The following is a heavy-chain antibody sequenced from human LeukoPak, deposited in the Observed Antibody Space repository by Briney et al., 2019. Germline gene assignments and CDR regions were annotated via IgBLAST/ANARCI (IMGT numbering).Heavy chain of an antibody. D-gene: IGHD3-10*01. CDR2: IWYDGSNK. J-gene: IGHJ4*02. V-gene: IGHV3-33*01. Sequence: GGSLRLSCAASGFTFSSYGMHWVRQAPGKGLEWVAVIWYDGSNKYYADSVEGRFTISRDNSKNTLYLQMNSLRAEDTAVYYCARDQRVGYFDYWGQGTLVTVSS. CDR3: ARDQRVGYFDY. CDR1: GFTFSSYG.